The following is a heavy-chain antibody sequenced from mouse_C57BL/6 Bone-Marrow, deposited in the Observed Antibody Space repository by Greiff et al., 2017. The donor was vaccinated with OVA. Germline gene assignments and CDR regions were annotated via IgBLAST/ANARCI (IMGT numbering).Heavy chain of an antibody. V-gene: IGHV1-39*01. CDR3: ARERAYGRDFDY. CDR2: INPNYGTI. CDR1: GYSFTDYN. J-gene: IGHJ2*01. Sequence: VHVKQSGPELVKPGASVKISCKASGYSFTDYNMNWVKQSNGKSLEWIGVINPNYGTISYNQKFKGKATLTVDQSSSTAYMQLNSLTSEDSAVYYCARERAYGRDFDYWGQGTTLTVSS. D-gene: IGHD1-1*01.